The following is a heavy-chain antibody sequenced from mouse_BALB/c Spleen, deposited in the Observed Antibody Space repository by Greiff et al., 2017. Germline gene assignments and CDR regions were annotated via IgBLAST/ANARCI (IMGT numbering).Heavy chain of an antibody. V-gene: IGHV2-6-7*01. CDR3: ARDDYYGSSLYWYFDG. D-gene: IGHD1-1*01. CDR1: GFSLTGYG. J-gene: IGHJ1*01. Sequence: VMLVESGPGLVAPSQSLSITCTVSGFSLTGYGVNWVRQPPGKGLEWLGMIWGDGSTDYNSALKSRLSISKDNSKSQVFLKMNRLQTDDTARYYCARDDYYGSSLYWYFDGWGAGTTVTVSS. CDR2: IWGDGST.